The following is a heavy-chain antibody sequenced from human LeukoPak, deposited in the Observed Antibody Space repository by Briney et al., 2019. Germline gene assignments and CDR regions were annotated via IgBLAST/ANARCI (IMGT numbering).Heavy chain of an antibody. J-gene: IGHJ4*02. CDR2: INSDGSST. CDR3: AREMARDYSNYNFDY. Sequence: GGSLRLSCGASGFTFSSYWVHGVRQAPGKGLVWVSRINSDGSSTSYADSVKGRFTISRDNAKNTLYLQMNSLRAEDTAVYYCAREMARDYSNYNFDYWGQGTLVTVSS. D-gene: IGHD4-11*01. V-gene: IGHV3-74*01. CDR1: GFTFSSYW.